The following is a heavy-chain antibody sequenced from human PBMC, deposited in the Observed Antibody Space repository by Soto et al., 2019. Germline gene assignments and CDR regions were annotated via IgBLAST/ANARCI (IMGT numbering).Heavy chain of an antibody. CDR3: ARAVLPATAPCDY. Sequence: QVQLQESGPRLVKPSETLSLTCIVSGGSISNYYWSWIRQPPGKGLEWIGYIYYSGSTNYNPSLQSRVTISVDTSKNQFSLKLRSVTAADAAVYYCARAVLPATAPCDYWGQETLVTVSS. CDR1: GGSISNYY. D-gene: IGHD2-21*02. J-gene: IGHJ4*02. V-gene: IGHV4-59*01. CDR2: IYYSGST.